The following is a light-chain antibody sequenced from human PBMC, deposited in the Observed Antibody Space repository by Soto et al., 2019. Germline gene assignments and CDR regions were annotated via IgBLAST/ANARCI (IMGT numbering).Light chain of an antibody. Sequence: EIVMTQSPATLSVSPGERATLSCRASQSVSSNLAWYQQKPGQAHRLLIYGASTSATGIPARFSGSGSGTEFTLTISSLHSEDFAVYYCQQYNKWPRTFGQGTNVEIK. CDR1: QSVSSN. CDR3: QQYNKWPRT. CDR2: GAS. J-gene: IGKJ1*01. V-gene: IGKV3-15*01.